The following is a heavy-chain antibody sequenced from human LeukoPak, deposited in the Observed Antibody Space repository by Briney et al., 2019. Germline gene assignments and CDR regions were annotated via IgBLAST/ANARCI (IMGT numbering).Heavy chain of an antibody. CDR1: GYTFTSYD. J-gene: IGHJ4*02. CDR3: AREEEYCSSTSCPFDY. D-gene: IGHD2-2*01. Sequence: GSVKVSCKASGYTFTSYDINWVRQATGQGLEWMGWMNPNSGNTGYAQKFQGRVTITRNTSISTAYMELGSLRSEDTAVYYCAREEEYCSSTSCPFDYWGQGTLVTVSS. CDR2: MNPNSGNT. V-gene: IGHV1-8*01.